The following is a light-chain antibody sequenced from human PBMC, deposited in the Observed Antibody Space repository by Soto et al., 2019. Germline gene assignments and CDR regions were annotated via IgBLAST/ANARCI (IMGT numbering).Light chain of an antibody. J-gene: IGKJ4*01. Sequence: EIVLTQSPDTLSLSPGERATLSCRASQSVNNYLAWYQQKPGQAPRLLISDASNRATGIPARFSGSRSGTDFTLTISSLEPEDFAVYYCQQRRSWPPDFGGGTKVEIK. CDR2: DAS. V-gene: IGKV3-11*01. CDR1: QSVNNY. CDR3: QQRRSWPPD.